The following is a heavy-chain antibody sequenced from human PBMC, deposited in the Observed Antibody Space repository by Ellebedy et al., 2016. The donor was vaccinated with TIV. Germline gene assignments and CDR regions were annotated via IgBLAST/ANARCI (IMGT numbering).Heavy chain of an antibody. V-gene: IGHV3-23*01. J-gene: IGHJ4*02. D-gene: IGHD2-21*01. CDR1: GFSFSNAW. Sequence: GESLKISCAASGFSFSNAWMSWVRQAPGKGLEWVSAISGSGGSTYYADSVKGRFTISRDNSKNTLSLQMNSLRAEDTAVYYCVRASSGFDYWGQGTLVTVSS. CDR3: VRASSGFDY. CDR2: ISGSGGST.